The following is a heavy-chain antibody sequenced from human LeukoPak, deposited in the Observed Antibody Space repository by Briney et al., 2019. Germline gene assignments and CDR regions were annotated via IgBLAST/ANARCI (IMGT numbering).Heavy chain of an antibody. Sequence: GGSLRLSCEASGFSMSVYRMSWVRQAPGKGLEWVGNIKQDGSERNDVDSVKGRFTISRDNAKKSLYLQMNSLRAEDTAVYYCARDWGAYYHFFDYWGQGTLVTVSS. J-gene: IGHJ4*02. CDR2: IKQDGSER. D-gene: IGHD3-22*01. CDR3: ARDWGAYYHFFDY. V-gene: IGHV3-7*01. CDR1: GFSMSVYR.